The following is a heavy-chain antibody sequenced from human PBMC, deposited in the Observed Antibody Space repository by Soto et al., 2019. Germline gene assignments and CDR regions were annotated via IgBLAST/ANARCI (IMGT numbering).Heavy chain of an antibody. CDR3: VGGGDFDY. V-gene: IGHV3-64*01. D-gene: IGHD3-16*01. CDR2: ISSNGGST. J-gene: IGHJ4*02. CDR1: GFTFSSYA. Sequence: EVQLVESGGGLVQPGGSLRLSCAASGFTFSSYAMHWVRQAPGKGLEYVSAISSNGGSTYYANSVKGRFTISRDNSKHTLYLQMGSLRAEDMAVYYCVGGGDFDYWGQGTLVTVSS.